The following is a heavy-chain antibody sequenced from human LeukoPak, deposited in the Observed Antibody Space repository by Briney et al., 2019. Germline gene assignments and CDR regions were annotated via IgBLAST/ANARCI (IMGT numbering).Heavy chain of an antibody. CDR1: GYSFSNYW. J-gene: IGHJ4*02. CDR2: IYPADSDT. V-gene: IGHV5-51*01. CDR3: ARLYCSSITCHGGFDF. Sequence: GESLKISCQGSGYSFSNYWIGWLRQMPGKGLEWMGIIYPADSDTRYSPSLEGQVTISADKSISTAYLQWSSLKASDTAMYYCARLYCSSITCHGGFDFWGQGTLVTVSS. D-gene: IGHD2-2*01.